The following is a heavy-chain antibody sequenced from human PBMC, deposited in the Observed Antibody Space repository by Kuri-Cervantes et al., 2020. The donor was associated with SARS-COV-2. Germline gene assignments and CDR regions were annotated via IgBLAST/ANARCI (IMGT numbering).Heavy chain of an antibody. CDR3: VRAAAGIYYFDY. CDR1: GGSISSSVYF. Sequence: ESLKISCTVSGGSISSSVYFWGWIRQPPGRGLEWIGNIYYSGSTYYNPSLKSRVTISVDTSKKQFSLKLSSVTAADTAIYYCVRAAAGIYYFDYWGQGTLVTVSS. CDR2: IYYSGST. J-gene: IGHJ4*02. D-gene: IGHD6-13*01. V-gene: IGHV4-39*01.